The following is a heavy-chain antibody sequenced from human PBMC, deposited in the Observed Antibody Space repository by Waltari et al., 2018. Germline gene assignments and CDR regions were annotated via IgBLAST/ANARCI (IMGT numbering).Heavy chain of an antibody. J-gene: IGHJ4*02. CDR2: INNGGGSST. CDR1: GFTVSHYY. Sequence: EVQLVESGGGLVQPGASLRLSCAASGFTVSHYYTHWVRQGQGKGLVWISRINNGGGSSTTYADSVKGRFTISKDNAKNTVYLQMNSLRAEDTAGYHCARGGQLALDYWGQGTLVTVSS. CDR3: ARGGQLALDY. V-gene: IGHV3-74*01. D-gene: IGHD6-6*01.